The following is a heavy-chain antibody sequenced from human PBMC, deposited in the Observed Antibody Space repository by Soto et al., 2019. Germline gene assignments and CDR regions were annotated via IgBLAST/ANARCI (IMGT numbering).Heavy chain of an antibody. D-gene: IGHD1-26*01. CDR2: IKQDGSEK. V-gene: IGHV3-7*02. Sequence: EVQLVESGGGLVQPGGSLRLSCAASGFTFSDYWMNWVRQAPGKGLEWVANIKQDGSEKYYVDSVKGRFTISRDNAKKXLXRQMNSVKTEDTDVYYCARRPKGPGYSYSGGDAFDIWGQGTMVTVSS. CDR1: GFTFSDYW. CDR3: ARRPKGPGYSYSGGDAFDI. J-gene: IGHJ3*02.